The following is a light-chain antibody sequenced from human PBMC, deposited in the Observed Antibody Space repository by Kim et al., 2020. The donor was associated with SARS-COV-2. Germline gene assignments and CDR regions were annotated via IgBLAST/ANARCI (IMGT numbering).Light chain of an antibody. CDR2: GVS. V-gene: IGKV3-15*01. CDR1: QSVSGN. Sequence: EIVMTQSPAPLSVSPGDRVTLSCRASQSVSGNLAWYQQKPGQAPRLLIYGVSSRATGVPARFSGGGSGTEFTLTISSLQSEDFAVYYCHQYNNRPPYTFGQGTKLEI. CDR3: HQYNNRPPYT. J-gene: IGKJ2*01.